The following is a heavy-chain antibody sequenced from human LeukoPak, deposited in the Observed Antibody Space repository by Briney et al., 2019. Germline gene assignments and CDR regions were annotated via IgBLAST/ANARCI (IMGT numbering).Heavy chain of an antibody. CDR1: GFTFSSDG. J-gene: IGHJ4*02. CDR3: AKDRRYYFASSGYYYFLDY. V-gene: IGHV3-30*02. CDR2: IRYDGSKK. D-gene: IGHD3-22*01. Sequence: PGGSLRLSCAASGFTFSSDGMHWVRQAPGKGLEWLAFIRYDGSKKYCGDSVKGRFTMSRDNSKNTLYLQMNSLRTADTAVYYCAKDRRYYFASSGYYYFLDYWGQGTLVTVSS.